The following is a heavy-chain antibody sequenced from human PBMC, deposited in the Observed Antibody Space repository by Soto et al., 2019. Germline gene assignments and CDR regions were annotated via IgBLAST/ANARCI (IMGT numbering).Heavy chain of an antibody. D-gene: IGHD3-3*01. J-gene: IGHJ4*02. CDR1: GFTFSSTW. V-gene: IGHV3-74*01. CDR3: ASFGDPPFDC. Sequence: EVQLVESGGGLVQPGGSLRLSCAASGFTFSSTWMHCVRQAPGKGLVWVSRINGDGGTTDYADSMKGRFTISRDNAKNTLYLQMHSLRGEHTAVYYCASFGDPPFDCWGQGTLVTVSS. CDR2: INGDGGTT.